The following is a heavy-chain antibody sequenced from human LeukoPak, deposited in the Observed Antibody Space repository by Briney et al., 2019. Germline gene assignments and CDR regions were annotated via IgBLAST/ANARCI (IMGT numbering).Heavy chain of an antibody. J-gene: IGHJ4*02. V-gene: IGHV3-23*01. CDR3: AKDPTDFDSSGQTYFDY. Sequence: GGSLRLSCAASGFTFSTCAMSWVRQAPGKGLEWVSGISGSGDIIYYSDSVKGRFTISRDNSKNTLFLQMNSLRAEDSALYYCAKDPTDFDSSGQTYFDYWGQGTLVTVSS. D-gene: IGHD3-22*01. CDR1: GFTFSTCA. CDR2: ISGSGDII.